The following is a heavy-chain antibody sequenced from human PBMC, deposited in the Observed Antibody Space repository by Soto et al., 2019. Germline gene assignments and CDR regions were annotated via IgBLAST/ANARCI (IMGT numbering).Heavy chain of an antibody. CDR3: ARSLGHHDSSGYSN. D-gene: IGHD3-22*01. Sequence: PSETLSLTCTVSGGSISSYYWSWIRQPPGKGLEWIGYIYYSGSTNYNPSLKSRVTISVDTSKNQFSLKLSSVTAADTAVYYCARSLGHHDSSGYSNWGQGTLVTIS. CDR1: GGSISSYY. CDR2: IYYSGST. J-gene: IGHJ4*02. V-gene: IGHV4-59*08.